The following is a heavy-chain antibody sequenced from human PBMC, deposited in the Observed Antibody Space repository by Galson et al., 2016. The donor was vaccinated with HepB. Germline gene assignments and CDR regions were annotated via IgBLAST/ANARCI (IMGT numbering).Heavy chain of an antibody. CDR3: TTDSFVGAPG. CDR2: IKSKPEGEIT. J-gene: IGHJ4*02. V-gene: IGHV3-15*07. CDR1: GFIFRNTW. Sequence: SLRLSCAASGFIFRNTWMNWVRQAPGKGLEWVGRIKSKPEGEITNYAEPVKGRSAISSDDSKSTLYLQMNSLKTDDTAVYYCTTDSFVGAPGWGQGTLVTVSS. D-gene: IGHD2-21*01.